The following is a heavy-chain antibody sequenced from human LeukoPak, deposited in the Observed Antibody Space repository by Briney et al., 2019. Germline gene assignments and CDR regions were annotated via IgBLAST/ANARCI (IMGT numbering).Heavy chain of an antibody. Sequence: GGSLRLSCAASGFTVSSNYMSWVRQAPGKGLEWVSVIYSGGSTYYADSVKGRFTISRDNSKNTLYLQMNILRAEDTAVYYCARELAPGPSRWELPPLGNWGQGTLVTVSS. CDR3: ARELAPGPSRWELPPLGN. D-gene: IGHD1-26*01. J-gene: IGHJ4*02. V-gene: IGHV3-53*01. CDR2: IYSGGST. CDR1: GFTVSSNY.